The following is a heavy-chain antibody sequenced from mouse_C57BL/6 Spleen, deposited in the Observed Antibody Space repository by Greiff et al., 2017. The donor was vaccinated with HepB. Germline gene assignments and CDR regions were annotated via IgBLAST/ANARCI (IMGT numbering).Heavy chain of an antibody. CDR3: ARYGNYPNWYFDV. CDR1: GYAFSSSW. D-gene: IGHD2-1*01. J-gene: IGHJ1*03. V-gene: IGHV1-82*01. Sequence: VQLQQSGPELVKPGASVKISCKASGYAFSSSWMNWVKQRPGKGLEWIGRIYPGDGDTNYNGKFKGKATLTADKSSSTAYMQLSSLTSEDSAVYFCARYGNYPNWYFDVWGTGTTVTVSS. CDR2: IYPGDGDT.